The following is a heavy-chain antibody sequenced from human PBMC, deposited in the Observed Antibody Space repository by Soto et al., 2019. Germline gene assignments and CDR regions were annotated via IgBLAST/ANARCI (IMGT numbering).Heavy chain of an antibody. CDR2: INPSGGST. CDR3: ARDHDEDFGYDLDYFDY. V-gene: IGHV1-46*01. Sequence: ASVKVACKASGYTFTSYYMHCVRHAPGQGLEWMGIINPSGGSTSYAQKFQGRVTMTRDTSTSTVYMELSSLRIEDTAFYFCARDHDEDFGYDLDYFDYWGQGTLVTVSS. CDR1: GYTFTSYY. J-gene: IGHJ4*02. D-gene: IGHD5-12*01.